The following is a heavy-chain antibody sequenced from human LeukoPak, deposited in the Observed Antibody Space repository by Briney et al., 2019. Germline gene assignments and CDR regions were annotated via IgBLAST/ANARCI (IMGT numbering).Heavy chain of an antibody. CDR2: IREDGTEK. V-gene: IGHV3-7*01. D-gene: IGHD7-27*01. Sequence: QPGGSLRLSCAASGLIFSKYWMTWVRQAPGKGLEWVANIREDGTEKNYVDSVKGRFTISRDNAKNSLFLQMSNLRDDDTAIYYCARHVGISFWGQGTLVTVSS. J-gene: IGHJ4*02. CDR1: GLIFSKYW. CDR3: ARHVGISF.